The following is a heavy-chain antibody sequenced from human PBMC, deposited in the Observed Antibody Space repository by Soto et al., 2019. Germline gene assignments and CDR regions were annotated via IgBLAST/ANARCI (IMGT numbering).Heavy chain of an antibody. CDR2: IYYSGST. CDR1: GGSISSGGYY. D-gene: IGHD4-4*01. CDR3: ARDYRPDYYYYGMDV. V-gene: IGHV4-31*03. J-gene: IGHJ6*02. Sequence: PSETLSLTCTVSGGSISSGGYYWSWIHQHPGKGLEWIGYIYYSGSTYYNPSLKSRVTISVDTSKNQFSLKLSSVTAADTAVYYCARDYRPDYYYYGMDVWGQGTTVTVSS.